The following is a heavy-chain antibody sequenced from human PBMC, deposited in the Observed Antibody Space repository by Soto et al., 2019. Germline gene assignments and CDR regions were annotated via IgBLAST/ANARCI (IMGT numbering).Heavy chain of an antibody. CDR2: ISDSGGST. CDR1: GFTFNNFA. V-gene: IGHV3-23*01. CDR3: AKDLSKKSYFDS. Sequence: GGSLRLSCAASGFTFNNFAMSWVRQAPGKGLQWVSSISDSGGSTYYADSVKGRFSISRDNSKNSLYLQMNSLRADDTALYYCAKDLSKKSYFDSWGQGTLVTVSS. J-gene: IGHJ4*02.